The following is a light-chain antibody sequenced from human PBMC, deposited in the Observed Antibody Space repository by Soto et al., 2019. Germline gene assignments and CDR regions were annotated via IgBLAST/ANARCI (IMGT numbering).Light chain of an antibody. CDR2: GNN. J-gene: IGLJ1*01. Sequence: QCLLTQAPSVSGTPGQRFTITCSGSISNIVRNSVNWYQHLPGTAPKLLTHGNNHRPSGVPDRFSGSKSGTSASLAISGLQPEDEADYCCAAWDDSLNEYVFGDGTKVTVL. CDR3: AAWDDSLNEYV. CDR1: ISNIVRNS. V-gene: IGLV1-44*01.